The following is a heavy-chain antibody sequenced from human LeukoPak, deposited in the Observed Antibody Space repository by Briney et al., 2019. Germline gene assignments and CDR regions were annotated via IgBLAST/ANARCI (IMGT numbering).Heavy chain of an antibody. Sequence: SETLSLTCTVSGGSISSSSYYWGWIRQPPGKGLEWIGSIDYSGSTNYNPSLKSRVTISVDTSKNQFSLKLSSVTAADTAVYYCARVGYYYGSSGIEGGNYYYYMDVWGKGTTVTVSS. CDR2: IDYSGST. D-gene: IGHD3-22*01. CDR3: ARVGYYYGSSGIEGGNYYYYMDV. CDR1: GGSISSSSYY. J-gene: IGHJ6*03. V-gene: IGHV4-39*07.